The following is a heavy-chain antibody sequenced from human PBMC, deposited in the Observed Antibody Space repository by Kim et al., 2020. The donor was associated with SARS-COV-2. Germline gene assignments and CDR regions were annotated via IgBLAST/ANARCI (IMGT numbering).Heavy chain of an antibody. Sequence: GGSLRLSCAASGFTFSSYAMTWVRQAPGKGLEWVSSFGGSGGVTGTYYADSVKGRFTISRDNYKSTLFLQMNSLRIEDTAVYYCVRADRPNYYFGLDVWGQGTTVTVSS. CDR1: GFTFSSYA. J-gene: IGHJ6*02. CDR3: VRADRPNYYFGLDV. V-gene: IGHV3-23*01. CDR2: FGGSGGVTGT.